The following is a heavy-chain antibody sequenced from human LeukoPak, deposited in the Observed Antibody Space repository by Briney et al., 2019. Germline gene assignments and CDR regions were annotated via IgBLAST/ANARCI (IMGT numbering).Heavy chain of an antibody. CDR3: ARVAGGIDY. J-gene: IGHJ4*02. CDR1: GGSISSGGYC. Sequence: SETLSLTCTVSGGSISSGGYCWSWLRQHPGEGLEWIGYIYYSGSTYYNPSLKSRVTISVDTSKNQFSLKLSSVPAADTAVYYCARVAGGIDYWGQGTLVTVSS. D-gene: IGHD3-16*01. CDR2: IYYSGST. V-gene: IGHV4-31*03.